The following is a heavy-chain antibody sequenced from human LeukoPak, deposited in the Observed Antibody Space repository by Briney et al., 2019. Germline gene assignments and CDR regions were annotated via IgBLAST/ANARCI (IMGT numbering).Heavy chain of an antibody. D-gene: IGHD6-19*01. Sequence: TAETLSLTCTVSGGSISSGGYYWSWIRQHPGKGLEWIGYIYYSGSTYYNPSLKSRVTISVDTSKNQFSLKLSPVTAADTAVYYCARDGSGWEYYFDNWGQGTLVTVSS. V-gene: IGHV4-31*03. CDR2: IYYSGST. CDR1: GGSISSGGYY. CDR3: ARDGSGWEYYFDN. J-gene: IGHJ4*02.